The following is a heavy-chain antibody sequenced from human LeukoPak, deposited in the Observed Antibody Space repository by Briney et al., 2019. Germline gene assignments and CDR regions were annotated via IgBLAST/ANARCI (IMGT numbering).Heavy chain of an antibody. CDR3: ARGASYTSSSLVLYS. Sequence: SETLSLTCTVSGGPIISSSSYWGWLRQPPGMGLEWIGSIYFRGSTFYNPSLKSRVTLSIDTSRNQFSLKLSSVTAADTAVYYCARGASYTSSSLVLYSWGQGTLVTVSS. CDR2: IYFRGST. J-gene: IGHJ4*02. D-gene: IGHD6-6*01. V-gene: IGHV4-39*07. CDR1: GGPIISSSSY.